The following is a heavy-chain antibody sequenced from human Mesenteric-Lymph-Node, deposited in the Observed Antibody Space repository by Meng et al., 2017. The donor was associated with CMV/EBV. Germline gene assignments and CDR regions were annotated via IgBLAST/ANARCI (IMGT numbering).Heavy chain of an antibody. CDR1: GFVFSNYD. Sequence: GESLKISCAASGFVFSNYDMNWVRQAPGKGLEWVANIKQDGSEKYYVDSVKGRFTISRDNAKNSLYLQMNSLRAEDTAVYYCARAGTEVVVAASFDYWGQGTLVTVSS. CDR2: IKQDGSEK. D-gene: IGHD2-15*01. J-gene: IGHJ4*02. CDR3: ARAGTEVVVAASFDY. V-gene: IGHV3-7*01.